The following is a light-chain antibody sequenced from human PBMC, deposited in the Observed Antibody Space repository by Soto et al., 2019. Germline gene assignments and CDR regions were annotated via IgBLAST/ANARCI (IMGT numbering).Light chain of an antibody. CDR1: QGVSRK. Sequence: DIVMTQSPATLSAAPGERVTFSCRASQGVSRKLAWYQHKPGQAPRLLISGASTGATGIPARFSGSGSGTEFTLTISSLQSEDCAIYYCQQYHTWPITFGGGTRWIS. J-gene: IGKJ4*01. V-gene: IGKV3-15*01. CDR3: QQYHTWPIT. CDR2: GAS.